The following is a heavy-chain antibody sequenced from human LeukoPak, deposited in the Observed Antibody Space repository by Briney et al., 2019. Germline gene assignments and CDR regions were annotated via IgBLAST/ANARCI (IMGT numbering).Heavy chain of an antibody. CDR1: GGSISSYY. J-gene: IGHJ5*02. CDR2: IYYSGST. D-gene: IGHD3-22*01. V-gene: IGHV4-59*01. Sequence: SETLSLTCTVSGGSISSYYWSWIRQPPGKGLEWIGYIYYSGSTNYNPSLKSRVTISVDTSKNQFSLKLSSVTAADTAVYYCARENYYYDSSGYYFEGEWFDPRGQGTLVTVSS. CDR3: ARENYYYDSSGYYFEGEWFDP.